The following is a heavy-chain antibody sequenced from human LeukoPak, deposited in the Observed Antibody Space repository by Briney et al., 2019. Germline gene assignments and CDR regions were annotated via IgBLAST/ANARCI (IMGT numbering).Heavy chain of an antibody. Sequence: GGSLRLSCAASGFIFSHYGMHWVRQAPGKGLEWVAVIWSDGSNRFYAGSVKGRFTISRDNSQNTVFLQMNSLRVEDTAMYYCARDAQRGFDYSNSLEYWGHGALVTVSS. CDR2: IWSDGSNR. V-gene: IGHV3-33*01. CDR1: GFIFSHYG. D-gene: IGHD4-11*01. J-gene: IGHJ4*01. CDR3: ARDAQRGFDYSNSLEY.